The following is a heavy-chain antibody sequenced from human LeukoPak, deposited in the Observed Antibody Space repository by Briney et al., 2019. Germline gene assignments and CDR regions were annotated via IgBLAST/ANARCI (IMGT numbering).Heavy chain of an antibody. Sequence: GGSLRLSCAASGFTFSNAWMSWIRQAPGKGLEWVSYISSSGSTIYYADSVKGRFTISRDNAKNSLYLQMNSLRAEDTAVYYCAREDAVVTHDYWGQGTLVTVSS. V-gene: IGHV3-11*01. J-gene: IGHJ4*02. CDR3: AREDAVVTHDY. D-gene: IGHD3-22*01. CDR1: GFTFSNAW. CDR2: ISSSGSTI.